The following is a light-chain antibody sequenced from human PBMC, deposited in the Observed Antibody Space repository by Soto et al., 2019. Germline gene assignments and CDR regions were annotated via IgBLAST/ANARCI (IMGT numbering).Light chain of an antibody. J-gene: IGKJ2*01. CDR3: QHYNNWPHS. Sequence: EIVMTQSPATLSVSPGERATLSCRASQSVSSNLAWYPQKPAQAPRLLIYGASTTATGIPARFSGSGSGTGFTLTISSLQSEDFEVSYCQHYNNWPHSFGQGTKLESK. CDR2: GAS. CDR1: QSVSSN. V-gene: IGKV3-15*01.